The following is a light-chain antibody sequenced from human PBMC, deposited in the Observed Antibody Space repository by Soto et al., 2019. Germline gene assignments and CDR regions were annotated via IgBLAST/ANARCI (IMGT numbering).Light chain of an antibody. V-gene: IGKV1-5*03. Sequence: LMSQSPSALSSSVGDRVTITCRANQDLDKWLAWYQQKPGQAPNLLIYKSSTLREGVPSRFSRVGSTTEYILTITYLQPDDFATYYCQQYSSYCTFGKGTVVAMK. CDR3: QQYSSYCT. J-gene: IGKJ4*02. CDR2: KSS. CDR1: QDLDKW.